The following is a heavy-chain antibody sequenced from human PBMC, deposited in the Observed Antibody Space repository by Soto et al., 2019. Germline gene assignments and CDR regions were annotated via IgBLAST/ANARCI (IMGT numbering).Heavy chain of an antibody. CDR3: MGHSGPHFDF. V-gene: IGHV4-39*01. Sequence: SETLSLTCTVSGGSINSSSYYWGWIRQPPGKGLEWIDSIYYSGSTYYNPSLKSRVTISVDTSKNQFSLKLNSVTAADTAVYYCMGHSGPHFDFWGQGTLVTVSS. D-gene: IGHD1-26*01. CDR2: IYYSGST. CDR1: GGSINSSSYY. J-gene: IGHJ4*02.